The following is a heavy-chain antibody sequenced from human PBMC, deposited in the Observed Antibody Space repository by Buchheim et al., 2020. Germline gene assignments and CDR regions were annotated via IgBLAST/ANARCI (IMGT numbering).Heavy chain of an antibody. J-gene: IGHJ4*02. CDR2: ISGSGGST. CDR1: GFTFSSYA. V-gene: IGHV3-23*01. CDR3: AKASPSIVVVPAAADY. D-gene: IGHD2-2*01. Sequence: EVQLLESGGGLVQPGGSLRLSCAASGFTFSSYAMSWVRQAPGKGLEWVSAISGSGGSTYYAVSVKGRFTISRDNYKHTLYLQMNSLRAEDTAVYYCAKASPSIVVVPAAADYWGQGTL.